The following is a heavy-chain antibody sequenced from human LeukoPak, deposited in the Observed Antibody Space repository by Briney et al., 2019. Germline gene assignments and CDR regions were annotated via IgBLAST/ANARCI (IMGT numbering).Heavy chain of an antibody. CDR1: GFTFSGFT. CDR3: AGHGTFTNYYYTMDV. J-gene: IGHJ6*02. Sequence: GGSLRLSCGPSGFTFSGFTMHWVRQASGKGLEWVGRIRSKTDNYATAYAASVKGRFTISRDDSKNTAYLQMNSLKTEDTAVYFCAGHGTFTNYYYTMDVWGQGTTVTVSS. CDR2: IRSKTDNYAT. V-gene: IGHV3-73*01. D-gene: IGHD2-8*01.